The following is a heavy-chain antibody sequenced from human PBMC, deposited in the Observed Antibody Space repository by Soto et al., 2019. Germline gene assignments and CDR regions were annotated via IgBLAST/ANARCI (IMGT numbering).Heavy chain of an antibody. CDR3: ARASQKPDWFGP. J-gene: IGHJ5*02. CDR2: IYYSGST. Sequence: QPPGKGLEWIGYIYYSGSTYYSPSLKSRVTISVDTSKNQFSLKLSSVTAADTAVYYCARASQKPDWFGPWGQGTLVSVSS. V-gene: IGHV4-30-4*01.